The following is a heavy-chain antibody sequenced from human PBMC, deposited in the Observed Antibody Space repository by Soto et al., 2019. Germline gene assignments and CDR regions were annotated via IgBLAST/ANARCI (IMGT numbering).Heavy chain of an antibody. CDR2: ISGSGDST. CDR1: GFTFSSYA. J-gene: IGHJ4*02. CDR3: ARRGSVSYYDY. D-gene: IGHD6-19*01. Sequence: EVQLLESGGGVVQPGGSLRLSCAASGFTFSSYAMRWVRQAPGKGLEWVAAISGSGDSTYYEYSVKGRFTTSRDNSKNTLYLQMNRLRAEDTAVYYRARRGSVSYYDYWGQGTLVTVSS. V-gene: IGHV3-23*01.